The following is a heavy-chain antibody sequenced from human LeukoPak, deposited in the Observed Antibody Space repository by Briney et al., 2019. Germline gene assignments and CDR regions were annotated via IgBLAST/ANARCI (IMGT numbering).Heavy chain of an antibody. CDR1: GFTFSGHA. V-gene: IGHV3-30-3*01. CDR2: ISKDGNIE. Sequence: GGSLRLSCAASGFTFSGHAMHWVRQAPGKGLEWVAVISKDGNIESYADSVKGRFTISRDNSKNTLYLLVNSLRAEDTTVYYCVRDIGTTTFDYWGQGTLVTVSS. J-gene: IGHJ4*02. CDR3: VRDIGTTTFDY. D-gene: IGHD1-1*01.